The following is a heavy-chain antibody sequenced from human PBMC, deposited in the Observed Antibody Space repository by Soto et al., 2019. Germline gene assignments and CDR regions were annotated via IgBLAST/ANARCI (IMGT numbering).Heavy chain of an antibody. D-gene: IGHD3-10*01. CDR1: GFTFKSHY. CDR2: ISSGGDST. V-gene: IGHV3-64*02. Sequence: PGGSLRLSCAASGFTFKSHYMHWVRQAPGKGPEYVSAISSGGDSTYYADSVKGRFTISRDNSKNTIHLQMGSLRVEDMAIYYCARGIWFGSARYYFDYWGQGALVTVSS. CDR3: ARGIWFGSARYYFDY. J-gene: IGHJ4*02.